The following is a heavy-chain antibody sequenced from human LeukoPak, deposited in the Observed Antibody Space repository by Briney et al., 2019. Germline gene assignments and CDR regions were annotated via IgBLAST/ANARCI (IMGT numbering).Heavy chain of an antibody. D-gene: IGHD5-24*01. V-gene: IGHV1-2*02. CDR1: GYTFTDYY. CDR3: AREDLYTYPLDF. J-gene: IGHJ1*01. Sequence: ASVKVSCRASGYTFTDYYLHWVRQAPGQGPEWMGWINPNIGDTNFAQKFQGRVTMTRDTSINTAYMELNRLTTDDTAVYYCAREDLYTYPLDFWGQGTLVTVSS. CDR2: INPNIGDT.